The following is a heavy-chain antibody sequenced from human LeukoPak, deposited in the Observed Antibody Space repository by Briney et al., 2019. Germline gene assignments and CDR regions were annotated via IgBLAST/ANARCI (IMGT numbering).Heavy chain of an antibody. Sequence: SETLSLTCTVSGGSISSYYWSWIRQPPGKGLEWIGSIYHSGSTYYKQSLKSRVTISVDTSKNQFSLKLRSVTAADTAVYYCARVQWLVQRGDLAFDYWGQGTLVTVSS. D-gene: IGHD6-19*01. CDR1: GGSISSYY. CDR2: IYHSGST. V-gene: IGHV4-38-2*02. J-gene: IGHJ4*02. CDR3: ARVQWLVQRGDLAFDY.